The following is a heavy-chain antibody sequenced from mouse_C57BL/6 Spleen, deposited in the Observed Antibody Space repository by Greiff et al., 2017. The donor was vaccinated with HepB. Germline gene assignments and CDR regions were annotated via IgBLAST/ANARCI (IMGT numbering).Heavy chain of an antibody. V-gene: IGHV1-64*01. D-gene: IGHD2-5*01. J-gene: IGHJ3*01. CDR1: GYTFTSYW. Sequence: QVQLQQSGAELVKPGASVKLSCKASGYTFTSYWMHWVKQRPGQGLEWIGMIHPNSGSTNYNEKFKSKATLTVDKSSSTAYMQLSSLTSEDSAVYYCAREDYYSNAWFAYWGQGTLVTVSA. CDR3: AREDYYSNAWFAY. CDR2: IHPNSGST.